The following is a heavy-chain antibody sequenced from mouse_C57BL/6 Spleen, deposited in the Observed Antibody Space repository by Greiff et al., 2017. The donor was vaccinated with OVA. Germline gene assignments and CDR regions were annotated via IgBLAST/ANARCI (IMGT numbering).Heavy chain of an antibody. CDR2: IYPGDGDT. V-gene: IGHV1-82*01. J-gene: IGHJ4*01. D-gene: IGHD2-2*01. CDR3: ARGLDYAMDY. CDR1: GYAFSSSW. Sequence: QVQLQQSGPELVKPGASVKISCKASGYAFSSSWMNWVKQRPGKGLEWIGRIYPGDGDTNYNGKFKGKATLTADKSSSTAYMQLSSLTSEDSAVYCCARGLDYAMDYWGQGTSVTVSS.